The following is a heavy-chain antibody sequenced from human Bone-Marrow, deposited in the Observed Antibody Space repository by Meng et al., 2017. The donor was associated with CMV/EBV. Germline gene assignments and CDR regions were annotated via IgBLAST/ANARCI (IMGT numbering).Heavy chain of an antibody. CDR2: INPSGGST. D-gene: IGHD3-16*02. V-gene: IGHV1-46*01. CDR3: ASGLVYYYYGMDV. J-gene: IGHJ6*02. Sequence: KASGYTFTSYYMHWVRQAPGQGLEWMGIINPSGGSTSYAQKFQGRVTMTRDTSTSTVYMELSSLRSEDTAVYYCASGLVYYYYGMDVWGQGTTVTVSS. CDR1: GYTFTSYY.